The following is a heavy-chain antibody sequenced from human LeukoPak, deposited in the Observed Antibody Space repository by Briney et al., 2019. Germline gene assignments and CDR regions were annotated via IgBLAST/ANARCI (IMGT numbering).Heavy chain of an antibody. CDR3: ARYKTYYDILTGYPYFDY. J-gene: IGHJ4*02. D-gene: IGHD3-9*01. CDR2: ISGSGGST. CDR1: GFTFGSYA. Sequence: PGGSLRLSCAASGFTFGSYAMSWVRQAPGKGLEWVSAISGSGGSTYYADSVKGRFTISRDNSKNTLYLQMNSLRAEDTAVYYCARYKTYYDILTGYPYFDYWGQGTLVTVSS. V-gene: IGHV3-23*01.